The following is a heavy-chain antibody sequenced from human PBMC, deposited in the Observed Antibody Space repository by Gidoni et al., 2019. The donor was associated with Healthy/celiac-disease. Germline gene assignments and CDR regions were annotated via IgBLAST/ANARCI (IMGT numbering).Heavy chain of an antibody. J-gene: IGHJ3*02. CDR1: GYTLTELS. D-gene: IGHD6-19*01. Sequence: QVQLVQSGAEVKKPGASVKVSCKVSGYTLTELSMHWVRQAPGKGLEWMGGFDPEDGETIYEQKFQGRVTMTEDTSTDTAYMELSSLRSEDTAVYYCATAIMGSGLGTGAFDIWGQGTMVTVSS. CDR2: FDPEDGET. CDR3: ATAIMGSGLGTGAFDI. V-gene: IGHV1-24*01.